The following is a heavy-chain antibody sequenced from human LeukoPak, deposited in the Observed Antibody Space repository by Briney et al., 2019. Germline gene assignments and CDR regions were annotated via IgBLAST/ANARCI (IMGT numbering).Heavy chain of an antibody. Sequence: GGSLRLSCVVSGITFSTYWMTWVRQAPGKGLEWVADIKPDGSEGDYVDSVKGRFTISRDNAKNSLYLQMSNLRAEDTAVYFCARGGGLDVWGQGATVTVSS. CDR1: GITFSTYW. D-gene: IGHD3-16*01. J-gene: IGHJ6*02. V-gene: IGHV3-7*03. CDR2: IKPDGSEG. CDR3: ARGGGLDV.